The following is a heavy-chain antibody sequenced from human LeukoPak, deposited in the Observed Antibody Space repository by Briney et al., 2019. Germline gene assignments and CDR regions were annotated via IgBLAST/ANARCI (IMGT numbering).Heavy chain of an antibody. Sequence: PGGSLRLSCAGSGFTFNNAWMTWVRQAPGKGLEWVGRIKSKTDGGTTDYAAPVKDRFTISRDDSKSTLYLQMNSLRTEDTGVYYCTTELVWFGVLAHWGQGTLATVSS. J-gene: IGHJ4*02. D-gene: IGHD3-10*01. CDR2: IKSKTDGGTT. CDR1: GFTFNNAW. V-gene: IGHV3-15*01. CDR3: TTELVWFGVLAH.